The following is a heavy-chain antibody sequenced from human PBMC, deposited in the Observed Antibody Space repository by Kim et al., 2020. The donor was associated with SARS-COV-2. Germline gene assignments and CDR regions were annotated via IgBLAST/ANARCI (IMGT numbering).Heavy chain of an antibody. CDR3: ARGPQYSSSWYWGHYYYGMDV. V-gene: IGHV1-8*01. Sequence: ASVKVSCKASGYTFTSYDINWVRQATGQGLEWMGWMNPNSGNTGYAQKFQGRVTMTRNTFISTAYMELSSLRSEDTAVYYCARGPQYSSSWYWGHYYYGMDVWGQGTTVTVSS. CDR1: GYTFTSYD. CDR2: MNPNSGNT. J-gene: IGHJ6*02. D-gene: IGHD6-13*01.